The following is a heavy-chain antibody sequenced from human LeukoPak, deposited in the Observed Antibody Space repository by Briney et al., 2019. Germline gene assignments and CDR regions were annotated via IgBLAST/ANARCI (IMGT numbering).Heavy chain of an antibody. J-gene: IGHJ5*02. D-gene: IGHD6-19*01. V-gene: IGHV3-23*01. Sequence: GGSLRLSCAASGYTFSSYAMSWVRQAPGKGLEWVSVISGSGGSTYYAASVKGRFTLSRDNSKTPLSLPMNSLSAEGTAVYHCAQAPLWIAVADTDWFDPWGQGTLVTVSS. CDR1: GYTFSSYA. CDR2: ISGSGGST. CDR3: AQAPLWIAVADTDWFDP.